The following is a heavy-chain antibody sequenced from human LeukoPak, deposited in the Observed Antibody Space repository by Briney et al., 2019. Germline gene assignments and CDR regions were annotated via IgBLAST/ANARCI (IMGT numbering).Heavy chain of an antibody. CDR2: ISYDGSNK. J-gene: IGHJ4*02. CDR1: GFTFSSYA. D-gene: IGHD3-10*01. Sequence: GGSLRLSCAASGFTFSSYAMHWVRQAPGKGLEWVAVISYDGSNKYYADSVKGRFTISRDISKNTLYLQMNSLRAEDTAVYYCARDSKRRIWYYFDYWGQGTLVTVSP. CDR3: ARDSKRRIWYYFDY. V-gene: IGHV3-30-3*01.